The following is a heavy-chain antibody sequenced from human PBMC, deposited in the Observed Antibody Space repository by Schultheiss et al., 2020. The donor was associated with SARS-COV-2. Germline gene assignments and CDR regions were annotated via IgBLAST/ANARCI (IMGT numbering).Heavy chain of an antibody. J-gene: IGHJ4*02. V-gene: IGHV4-59*08. CDR3: ARGDYGSGSYYFDY. Sequence: SETLSLTCTVSGGSFTSDYWSWIRQPPGKGLEWIGYIYYSGSTNYNPSLKSRVTISVDTSKNQFSLKLSSVTAADTAVYYCARGDYGSGSYYFDYWGQGALVTVSS. CDR1: GGSFTSDY. D-gene: IGHD3-10*01. CDR2: IYYSGST.